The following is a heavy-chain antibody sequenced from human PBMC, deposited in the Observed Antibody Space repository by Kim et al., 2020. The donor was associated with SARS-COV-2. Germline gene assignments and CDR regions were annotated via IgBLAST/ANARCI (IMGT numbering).Heavy chain of an antibody. V-gene: IGHV4-59*08. CDR3: ARQDWNYYMDV. CDR1: GGSISSHY. Sequence: SETLSLTCTVSGGSISSHYWSWIRQPPGMGLEWIGYIYYSGTTNYNSSLKSRVTISVDTSKNQFSLMLSSVTAADTGVYYCARQDWNYYMDVWGKGTTVTVSS. J-gene: IGHJ6*03. CDR2: IYYSGTT. D-gene: IGHD1-1*01.